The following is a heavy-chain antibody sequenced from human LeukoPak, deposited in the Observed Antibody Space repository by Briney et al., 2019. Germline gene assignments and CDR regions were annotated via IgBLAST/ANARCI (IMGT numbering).Heavy chain of an antibody. V-gene: IGHV4-34*01. Sequence: PGGSLRLSCAASGFTFNTYTMNWIRQPPGKGLDWIGEIHHSGSTKYNPSLKSRVAISLDASKSQFSLRLSSVTAADTAVYYCARAPGWTIAARPFDQWGQGTLVTVSS. D-gene: IGHD6-6*01. CDR2: IHHSGST. CDR1: GFTFNTYT. CDR3: ARAPGWTIAARPFDQ. J-gene: IGHJ4*02.